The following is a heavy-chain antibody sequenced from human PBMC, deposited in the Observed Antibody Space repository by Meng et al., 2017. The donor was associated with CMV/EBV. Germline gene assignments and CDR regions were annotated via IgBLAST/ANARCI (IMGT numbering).Heavy chain of an antibody. Sequence: TFTGYCMHWVRQAPGQGLEWLGWINPNRGGTNYAQKFQGRVTMTRDTSISTAYMELSRLRSDDTAVYYCARSGLRFLEWSHHWFDPWGQGTLVTVSS. D-gene: IGHD3-3*01. V-gene: IGHV1-2*02. J-gene: IGHJ5*02. CDR1: TFTGYC. CDR3: ARSGLRFLEWSHHWFDP. CDR2: INPNRGGT.